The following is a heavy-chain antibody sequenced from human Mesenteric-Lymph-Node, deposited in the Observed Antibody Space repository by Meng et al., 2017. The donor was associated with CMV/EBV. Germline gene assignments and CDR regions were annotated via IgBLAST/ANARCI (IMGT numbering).Heavy chain of an antibody. D-gene: IGHD3-22*01. CDR3: ARDRHYYDSSGYYYLFDY. Sequence: GESLKISYAASGFTFSSYAMHWVRQAPGKGLEWVAVISYDGSNKYYADSVKGRFTISRDNSKNTLYLQMNSLRAEDTAVYYCARDRHYYDSSGYYYLFDYWGQGTLVTVSS. J-gene: IGHJ4*02. CDR2: ISYDGSNK. CDR1: GFTFSSYA. V-gene: IGHV3-30*04.